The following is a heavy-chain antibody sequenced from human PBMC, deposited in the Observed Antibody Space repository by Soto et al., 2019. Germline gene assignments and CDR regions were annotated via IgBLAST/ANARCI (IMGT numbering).Heavy chain of an antibody. D-gene: IGHD2-15*01. CDR2: ISYDGSNK. CDR1: GFTFSSYA. V-gene: IGHV3-30-3*01. J-gene: IGHJ3*02. Sequence: PGRSLRLSCAASGFTFSSYAMHWVRQAPGKGLEWVAVISYDGSNKYYADSVKGRFTISRDNSKNTLYLQMNSLRAEDTAVYYCARQGYCSGGSCYISAFDIWGQGTMVTVSS. CDR3: ARQGYCSGGSCYISAFDI.